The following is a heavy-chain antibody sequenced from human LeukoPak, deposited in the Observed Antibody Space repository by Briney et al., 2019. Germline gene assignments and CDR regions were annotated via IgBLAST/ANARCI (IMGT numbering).Heavy chain of an antibody. D-gene: IGHD5-18*01. CDR3: ASRLPGYSYGFPPDY. CDR2: IYSGGST. Sequence: GGSLRLSCAASGFTVSTNYMSWVRQAPGKGLEWVSVIYSGGSTYYADSVKGRFTISRDNSKNTVYLQMNSLRTEDTAVYYCASRLPGYSYGFPPDYWGQGTLVTVSS. V-gene: IGHV3-66*01. CDR1: GFTVSTNY. J-gene: IGHJ4*02.